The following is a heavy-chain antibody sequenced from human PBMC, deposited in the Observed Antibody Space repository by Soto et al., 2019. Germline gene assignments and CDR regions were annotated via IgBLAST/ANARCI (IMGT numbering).Heavy chain of an antibody. CDR3: SRVTGYGGLTWYFDL. CDR1: GFTFSNYG. V-gene: IGHV3-30-3*01. Sequence: QVQLAESGGGAVQPGGSLRLSCAASGFTFSNYGMLWVRQAPGEGLQWVTAISNDGNDKKYADSVKGRFTISRDNSKNTLYLEITGLRIEDTAVYYCSRVTGYGGLTWYFDLWGRGILVTVSS. CDR2: ISNDGNDK. D-gene: IGHD4-17*01. J-gene: IGHJ2*01.